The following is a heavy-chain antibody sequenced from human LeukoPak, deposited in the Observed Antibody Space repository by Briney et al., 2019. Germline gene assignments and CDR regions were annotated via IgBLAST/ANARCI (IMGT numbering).Heavy chain of an antibody. CDR2: ISSSSSYI. CDR3: ARVGWMSCSSGSCYSGGRDFDY. V-gene: IGHV3-21*01. Sequence: PGGSLRLSCAASGFTFSSYSMNWVRQAPGKGLEWVSSISSSSSYIYYADSVKGRFTISRDNAKNSLYLQMNSLRAEDTAVYYCARVGWMSCSSGSCYSGGRDFDYWGQGTLVTVSS. D-gene: IGHD2-15*01. J-gene: IGHJ4*02. CDR1: GFTFSSYS.